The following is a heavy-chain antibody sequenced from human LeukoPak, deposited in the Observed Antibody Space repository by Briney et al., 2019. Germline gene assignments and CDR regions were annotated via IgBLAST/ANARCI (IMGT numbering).Heavy chain of an antibody. CDR1: GYSISSGYY. J-gene: IGHJ3*02. Sequence: ASETLSLTCTVSGYSISSGYYWGWIRQPPGKGLEWIGSIYHSGSTYYNPSLKSRVTISVDTSKNQFSLKLSSVTAADTVVYYCARVSEDYGGNGGQFFDIWGQGTMVTVSS. D-gene: IGHD4-23*01. V-gene: IGHV4-38-2*02. CDR3: ARVSEDYGGNGGQFFDI. CDR2: IYHSGST.